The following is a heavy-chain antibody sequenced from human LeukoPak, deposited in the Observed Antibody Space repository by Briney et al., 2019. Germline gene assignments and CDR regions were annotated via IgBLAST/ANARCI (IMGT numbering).Heavy chain of an antibody. J-gene: IGHJ4*02. V-gene: IGHV3-7*01. Sequence: GGSLRLSCAASGFDLGHYEVSWVRQAPGKGLEWVANIKQDGSEKYYVDSVKGRFTISRDNAKNSLYLQMNSLRAEDTAVYYCARVHDSSGYFGGFDYWGQGTLVTVSS. CDR1: GFDLGHYE. CDR2: IKQDGSEK. D-gene: IGHD3-22*01. CDR3: ARVHDSSGYFGGFDY.